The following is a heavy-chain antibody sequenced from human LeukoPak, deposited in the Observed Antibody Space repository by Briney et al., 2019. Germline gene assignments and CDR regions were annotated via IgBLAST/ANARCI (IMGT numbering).Heavy chain of an antibody. CDR1: GYTFTSYG. V-gene: IGHV1-18*01. CDR3: ARDQGYVYSSSSALGLFDY. J-gene: IGHJ4*02. D-gene: IGHD6-6*01. Sequence: ASVKVSCKASGYTFTSYGISWVRQAPGQGLEWMGWISAYNGNTNYAQKLQGRVTMTTDTSTSTAYMELRSLRSDDTAVYYCARDQGYVYSSSSALGLFDYWGQGTLVTVSS. CDR2: ISAYNGNT.